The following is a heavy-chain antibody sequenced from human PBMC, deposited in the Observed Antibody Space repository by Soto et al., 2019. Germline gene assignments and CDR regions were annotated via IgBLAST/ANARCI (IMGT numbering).Heavy chain of an antibody. J-gene: IGHJ5*02. CDR3: AREDGYPRRWFDP. V-gene: IGHV1-69*13. CDR1: GGTFSSYA. D-gene: IGHD5-12*01. CDR2: IIPIFGTA. Sequence: GASVKVSCKASGGTFSSYAISWVRQAPGQGLEWMGGIIPIFGTANYAQKFQGRVTITADESTSTAYMELSSLRSEDTAVYYCAREDGYPRRWFDPWGQGTLVTVSS.